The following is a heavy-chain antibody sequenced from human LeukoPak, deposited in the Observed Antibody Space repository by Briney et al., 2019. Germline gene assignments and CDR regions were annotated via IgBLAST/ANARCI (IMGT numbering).Heavy chain of an antibody. CDR2: INHSGST. CDR1: GGSFSNYY. J-gene: IGHJ4*02. V-gene: IGHV4-34*01. Sequence: PSETLSLTCAVYGGSFSNYYWSWIRQPPGKGLEWIGEINHSGSTNYNPSLKSRVTISVDTSKRHFSLRLSSVTAADTAVYYCARDSSSWSNLDYWGQGTLVTVSS. CDR3: ARDSSSWSNLDY. D-gene: IGHD6-13*01.